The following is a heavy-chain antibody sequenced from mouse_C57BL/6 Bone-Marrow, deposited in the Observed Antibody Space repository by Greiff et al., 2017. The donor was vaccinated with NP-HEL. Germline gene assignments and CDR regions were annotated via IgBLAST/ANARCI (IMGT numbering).Heavy chain of an antibody. J-gene: IGHJ2*01. CDR3: ADRGHYAYGECYFDY. CDR1: GYTFTSYG. V-gene: IGHV1-81*01. D-gene: IGHD2-2*01. CDR2: IYPRSGNT. Sequence: VQLQESGAELARPGASVKLSCKASGYTFTSYGISWVKQRTGQGLEWIGEIYPRSGNTYYNEKFKGKAKLTADKSSSTAYMELRSLTSEDSAVYFCADRGHYAYGECYFDYWGQGTTLTVSS.